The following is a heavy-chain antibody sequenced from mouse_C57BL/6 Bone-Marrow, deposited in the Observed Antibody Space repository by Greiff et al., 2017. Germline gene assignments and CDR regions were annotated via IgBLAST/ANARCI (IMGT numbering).Heavy chain of an antibody. D-gene: IGHD4-1*01. CDR1: GFTISDYW. CDR2: IRLKSDNYAT. V-gene: IGHV6-3*01. CDR3: TELCPHYAMDY. J-gene: IGHJ4*01. Sequence: DVKLQESGGGLVQPGGSMKLSCVASGFTISDYWMNWVRQSPEKGLEWVAQIRLKSDNYATHYAESVTGMFTISSDDSKSCVYLQMHHLRAQNSGIYYCTELCPHYAMDYWGQGTSVTVSA.